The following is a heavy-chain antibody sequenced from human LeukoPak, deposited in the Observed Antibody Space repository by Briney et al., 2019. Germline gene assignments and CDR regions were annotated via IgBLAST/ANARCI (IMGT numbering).Heavy chain of an antibody. CDR3: ARVYCSSTSCYPGWFDP. V-gene: IGHV6-1*01. Sequence: SQTLSLTCAISGDSVSSNSAAWNWNRQSPSRGLEWLGRTYYRSKWYNDYAVSVKSRITINPDTSKNQFSLQLNSVTPEDTAVYYCARVYCSSTSCYPGWFDPWGQGTLVTVSS. CDR1: GDSVSSNSAA. CDR2: TYYRSKWYN. J-gene: IGHJ5*02. D-gene: IGHD2-2*01.